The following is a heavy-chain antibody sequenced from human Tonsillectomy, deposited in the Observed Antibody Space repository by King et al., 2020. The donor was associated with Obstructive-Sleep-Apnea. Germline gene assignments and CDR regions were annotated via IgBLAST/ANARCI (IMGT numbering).Heavy chain of an antibody. V-gene: IGHV4-59*01. CDR2: IYYSGTA. D-gene: IGHD3-9*01. CDR1: GGSISTYC. CDR3: ARDLTEAPYYGMDV. J-gene: IGHJ6*02. Sequence: QLQESGPGMVKPSETLSLNCTVSGGSISTYCWSWIRQPPGKGLEWSGYIYYSGTANYNPSLQSRVTISVDTSKNQFSLKLSSLSAADTAVYYCARDLTEAPYYGMDVWGQGTTVTVSS.